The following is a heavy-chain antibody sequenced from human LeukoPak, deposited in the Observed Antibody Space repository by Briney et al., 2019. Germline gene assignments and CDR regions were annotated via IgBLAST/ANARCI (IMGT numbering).Heavy chain of an antibody. D-gene: IGHD3-10*01. CDR3: ASSYYYGSGSYYIDAFDI. CDR1: GYSFTSYW. V-gene: IGHV5-51*01. CDR2: IYPGDSDT. Sequence: GESLKISCKGSGYSFTSYWIGWVRQVPGKGLEWMGIIYPGDSDTRYSPSFQGQVAISADKSISTAYLQWSSLKASDTAMYYCASSYYYGSGSYYIDAFDIWGQGTMVTVSS. J-gene: IGHJ3*02.